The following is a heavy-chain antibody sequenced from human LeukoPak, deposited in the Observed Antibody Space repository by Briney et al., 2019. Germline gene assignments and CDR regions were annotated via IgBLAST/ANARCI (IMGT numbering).Heavy chain of an antibody. CDR2: INHSGST. Sequence: SETLSLTCAVYGGSFSGYYWSWIRQPPGKGLEGIGEINHSGSTNYNPSLKSRVTISVDTSKNQFSPKLSSVTAADTAVYYCARGTTYYYDSSGYGNAFDIWGQGTMVTVSS. CDR3: ARGTTYYYDSSGYGNAFDI. J-gene: IGHJ3*02. V-gene: IGHV4-34*01. D-gene: IGHD3-22*01. CDR1: GGSFSGYY.